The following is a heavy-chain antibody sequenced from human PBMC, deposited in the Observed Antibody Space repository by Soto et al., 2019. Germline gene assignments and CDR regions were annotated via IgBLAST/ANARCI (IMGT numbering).Heavy chain of an antibody. J-gene: IGHJ4*02. CDR3: VKELPDIVAVVGAYDY. D-gene: IGHD2-15*01. CDR1: GFAFSSFA. CDR2: ISYGGGGT. Sequence: EVQLLESGGGLVQPGGSLRLSCAASGFAFSSFAMSWVRQAPGKGLDWVSSISYGGGGTYYADSVKGRCTISRDNSKNTVYLQRNSLRADETAVYYCVKELPDIVAVVGAYDYWGQGILVTVSS. V-gene: IGHV3-23*01.